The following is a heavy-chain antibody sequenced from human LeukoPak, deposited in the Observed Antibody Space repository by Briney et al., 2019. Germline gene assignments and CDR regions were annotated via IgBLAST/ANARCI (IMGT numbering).Heavy chain of an antibody. Sequence: SETLSLTCTVSGGSISNYYWSWIRQPAGKGLEWIGLIYARGNTNYNPSLKSRVTMSIDTSKNQFSLKLSSVTAADTAVYYCARHVSASWYLPYYYYYMDVWGKGTTVTISS. V-gene: IGHV4-4*07. CDR3: ARHVSASWYLPYYYYYMDV. J-gene: IGHJ6*03. D-gene: IGHD6-13*01. CDR2: IYARGNT. CDR1: GGSISNYY.